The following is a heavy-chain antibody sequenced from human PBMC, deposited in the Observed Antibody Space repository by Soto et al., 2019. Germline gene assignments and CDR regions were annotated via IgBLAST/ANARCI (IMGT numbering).Heavy chain of an antibody. CDR2: ISPLFGAA. J-gene: IGHJ4*02. CDR3: AREVQVHTPDFVY. V-gene: IGHV1-69*19. CDR1: GGTFNTYA. Sequence: QVQLVQSGAEMKKPGSSVTVSCQSSGGTFNTYAMNWVRQAPGQGPEWMGDISPLFGAANYAPTFQGRVTITADESTGTSDMQLSSLTSEDTALYFCAREVQVHTPDFVYWGQGTLVTVSS. D-gene: IGHD3-10*01.